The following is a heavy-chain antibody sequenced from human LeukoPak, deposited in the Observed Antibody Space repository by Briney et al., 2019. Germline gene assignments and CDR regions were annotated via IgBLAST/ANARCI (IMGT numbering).Heavy chain of an antibody. D-gene: IGHD6-6*01. V-gene: IGHV4-4*07. CDR2: IYTSGST. Sequence: SETLSLTCIVSGGSISNYYWSWIRQPAGKGLEWIGRIYTSGSTNYNPSLKSRVTISVDTSKDQFSLKLSSVTAADTAVYYCAKGGSLAARRYFFDYWGQGTLVTVSS. CDR3: AKGGSLAARRYFFDY. CDR1: GGSISNYY. J-gene: IGHJ4*02.